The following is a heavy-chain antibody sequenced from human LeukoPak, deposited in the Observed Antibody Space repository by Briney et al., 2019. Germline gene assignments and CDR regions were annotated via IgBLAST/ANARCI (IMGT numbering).Heavy chain of an antibody. J-gene: IGHJ4*02. CDR1: GFTFSSYA. CDR2: ISGSGGST. V-gene: IGHV3-23*01. CDR3: AKKFGSRGYSGYGDYFDY. D-gene: IGHD5-12*01. Sequence: PGGSLRLPCAASGFTFSSYAMSWVRQAPGKGLEWVSAISGSGGSTYYADSVKGRFTISRDNSKNTLYLQMNSLRAEDTAVYYCAKKFGSRGYSGYGDYFDYWGQGTLVTVSS.